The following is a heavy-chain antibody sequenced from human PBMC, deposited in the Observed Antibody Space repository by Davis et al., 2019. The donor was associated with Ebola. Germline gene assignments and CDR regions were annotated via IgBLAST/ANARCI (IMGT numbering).Heavy chain of an antibody. CDR1: GYRFSTYW. CDR2: IYAGDSDT. CDR3: ARRWGVRYFDY. D-gene: IGHD3-10*01. Sequence: GGSLRLSCKGSGYRFSTYWIAWVRQMPGKGLEWMGMIYAGDSDTTYSPSFEGQVTISVDKSTSTAYLQWSSLKASDTAMYYCARRWGVRYFDYWGQGTLVTVSS. V-gene: IGHV5-51*01. J-gene: IGHJ4*02.